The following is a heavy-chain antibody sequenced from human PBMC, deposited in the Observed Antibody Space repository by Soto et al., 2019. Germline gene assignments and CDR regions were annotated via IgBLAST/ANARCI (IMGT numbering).Heavy chain of an antibody. CDR2: IYYSGST. D-gene: IGHD3-3*01. Sequence: QVQLQESGPGLVKPSQTLSLTCTVSGGSISSGDYYWSWIRQPPGKGLEWIGYIYYSGSTYYNPSLKGRVTISVDTSKNQFSLKLSSVTAADTAVYYCARRGGGYYPSSYYYYGMDVWGQGTTVTVSS. V-gene: IGHV4-30-4*01. J-gene: IGHJ6*02. CDR3: ARRGGGYYPSSYYYYGMDV. CDR1: GGSISSGDYY.